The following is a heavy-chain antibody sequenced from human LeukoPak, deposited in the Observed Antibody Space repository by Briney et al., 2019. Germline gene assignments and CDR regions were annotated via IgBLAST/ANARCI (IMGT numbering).Heavy chain of an antibody. D-gene: IGHD3-10*01. CDR1: GGSISSYY. CDR3: AREGMGIGEFYYYYYGMDV. J-gene: IGHJ6*02. V-gene: IGHV4-59*01. Sequence: SETLSLTCTVSGGSISSYYWSWIRQPPGKGLEWIGYIYYSGSTNYNPSLKSRVTISVDTSKNQFSLKLSSVTAADTAVYYCAREGMGIGEFYYYYYGMDVWGQGTTVTVSS. CDR2: IYYSGST.